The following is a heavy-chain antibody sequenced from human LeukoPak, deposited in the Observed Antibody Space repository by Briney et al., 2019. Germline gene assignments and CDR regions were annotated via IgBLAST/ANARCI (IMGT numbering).Heavy chain of an antibody. J-gene: IGHJ4*02. CDR1: GYSITSGQY. D-gene: IGHD2-21*02. CDR3: ARGAPGGDGFDY. CDR2: IFHSGST. V-gene: IGHV4-38-2*02. Sequence: SETLSLTCTVSGYSITSGQYWGWIRQPPEKGLEWIGTIFHSGSTYYNPSLKSRVTISIDTSKNQFSLKLRSVIAADTAVYYCARGAPGGDGFDYWGQGTLVTVSS.